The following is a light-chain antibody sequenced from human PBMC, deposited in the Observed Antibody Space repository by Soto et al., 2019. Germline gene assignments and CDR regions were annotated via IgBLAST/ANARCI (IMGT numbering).Light chain of an antibody. CDR3: QHHGSSPPLT. J-gene: IGKJ5*01. V-gene: IGKV3-20*01. CDR1: PTTS. CDR2: GAS. Sequence: EVVRTPSPATLSVSPVSLAHLSGRASPTTSLAWYQQKPGQAPRLLIYGASTRATGTPDRFTGSGSGTDFTLTIISLQPEDFAVYYCQHHGSSPPLTCGQGTQLEIK.